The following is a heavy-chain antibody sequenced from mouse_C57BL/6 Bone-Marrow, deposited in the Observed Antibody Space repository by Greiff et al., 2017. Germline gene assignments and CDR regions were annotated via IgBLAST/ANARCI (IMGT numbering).Heavy chain of an antibody. V-gene: IGHV1-7*01. CDR2: INPSSGYT. J-gene: IGHJ2*01. CDR3: ARSPLGDY. CDR1: GYTFTSSW. Sequence: QVQLQQSGAELAKPGASVKLSSKASGYTFTSSWLPWVKQRPGQGLEWIGYINPSSGYTKYNQKFKDKATLTADKSSSTAYMQLSSLTYEDSAVYYCARSPLGDYWGQGTTLTVSS.